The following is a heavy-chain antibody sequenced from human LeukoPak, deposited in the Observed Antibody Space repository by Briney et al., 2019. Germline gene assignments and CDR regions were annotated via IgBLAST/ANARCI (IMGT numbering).Heavy chain of an antibody. CDR2: ISYDGSNK. J-gene: IGHJ6*03. V-gene: IGHV3-30*04. CDR3: AKDGDTVSGTYYFDMDV. D-gene: IGHD1-26*01. Sequence: GGSLRLSCAASGFTFSNYALHWVRQAPGKGLEWVAVISYDGSNKFYADSVRGRFTISRDNSRNTLYLQMNSLRAEDTALYYCAKDGDTVSGTYYFDMDVWGKGTTVTISS. CDR1: GFTFSNYA.